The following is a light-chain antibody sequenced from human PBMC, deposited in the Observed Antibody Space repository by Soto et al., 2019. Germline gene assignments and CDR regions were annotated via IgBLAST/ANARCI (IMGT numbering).Light chain of an antibody. CDR3: QQDGSSPT. J-gene: IGKJ5*01. V-gene: IGKV3-20*01. CDR2: GAS. Sequence: EIVLTQSPGTLSLSPGESANISCRASKSVSSSYLDCYQQKPGQAPRLLIYGASSSATGIPDRFSGSGYGTDFALTISTLEPENFAVYYCQQDGSSPTFGKGTRLEIK. CDR1: KSVSSSY.